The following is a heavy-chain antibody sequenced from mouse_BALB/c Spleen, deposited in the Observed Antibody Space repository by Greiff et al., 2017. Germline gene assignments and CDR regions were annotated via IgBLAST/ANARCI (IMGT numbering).Heavy chain of an antibody. V-gene: IGHV1-5*01. CDR3: TRWWDDAMDY. Sequence: EVKVVESGTVLARPGASVKMSCKASGYTFTSYWMHWVKQRPGQGLEWIGAIYPGNSDTSYNQKFKGKAKLTAVTSTSTAYMELSSLTNEDSAVYYCTRWWDDAMDYWGQGTSVTVSS. CDR2: IYPGNSDT. D-gene: IGHD1-1*02. J-gene: IGHJ4*01. CDR1: GYTFTSYW.